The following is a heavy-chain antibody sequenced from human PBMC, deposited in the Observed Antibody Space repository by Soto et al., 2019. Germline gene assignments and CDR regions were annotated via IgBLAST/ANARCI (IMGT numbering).Heavy chain of an antibody. Sequence: PGGSLRLSFAASGFTFSSYGMHWVRQAPGKGLEWVAVIWYDGSNKYYADSVKGRFTISRDNSKNTLYLQMNSLRAEDTAVYYCARDGYCSGGSCYSVPVFDYWGQGTLVTVSS. V-gene: IGHV3-33*01. J-gene: IGHJ4*02. CDR2: IWYDGSNK. D-gene: IGHD2-15*01. CDR3: ARDGYCSGGSCYSVPVFDY. CDR1: GFTFSSYG.